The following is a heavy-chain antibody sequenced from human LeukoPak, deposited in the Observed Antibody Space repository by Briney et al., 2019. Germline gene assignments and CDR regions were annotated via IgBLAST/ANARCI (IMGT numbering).Heavy chain of an antibody. CDR2: ISYDGSNK. V-gene: IGHV3-30-3*01. CDR1: GFTFSSYA. CDR3: ARAGYCSSTSCPRKAFDI. D-gene: IGHD2-2*01. J-gene: IGHJ3*02. Sequence: PGRSLRLSCAASGFTFSSYAMHWVRQAPGKGLEWVAVISYDGSNKYYADSVKGRFTISRDNSKNTLYLQMNSLRAEDTAVYYCARAGYCSSTSCPRKAFDIWGQGTMVTVSS.